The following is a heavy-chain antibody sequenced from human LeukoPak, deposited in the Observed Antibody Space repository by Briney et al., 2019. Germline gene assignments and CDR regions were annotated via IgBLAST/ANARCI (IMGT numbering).Heavy chain of an antibody. J-gene: IGHJ5*02. Sequence: PGGSLRLSCAVSGFIYNTYAMTWVRQAPGKGLEWVSSIDNSGDYTYYADSVKDRFTISRDNSRNTLYLQMSSLRVEDTALYYCGKQFSSSWQFDPRGQGTLVTVSS. CDR3: GKQFSSSWQFDP. CDR2: IDNSGDYT. D-gene: IGHD6-13*01. V-gene: IGHV3-23*01. CDR1: GFIYNTYA.